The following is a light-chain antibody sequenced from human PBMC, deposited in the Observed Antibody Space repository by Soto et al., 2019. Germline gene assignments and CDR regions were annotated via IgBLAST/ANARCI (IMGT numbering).Light chain of an antibody. CDR1: QDISLY. V-gene: IGKV1-33*01. CDR3: QQYDNLRLS. Sequence: DLQMTQSPASLSASVGDRVTITCQASQDISLYLNWYQQKPGKAPKLLIYDASHLETGVPSRFSGSGSGTEFTLTISNLQSEDFATYFCQQYDNLRLSFGGGTKVEIK. CDR2: DAS. J-gene: IGKJ4*01.